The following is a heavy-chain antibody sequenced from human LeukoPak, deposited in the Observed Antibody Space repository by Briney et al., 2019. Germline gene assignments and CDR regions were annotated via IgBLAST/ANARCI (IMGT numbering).Heavy chain of an antibody. J-gene: IGHJ6*03. V-gene: IGHV4-61*02. D-gene: IGHD2-15*01. CDR3: ARERYCSGGSCPGIYYMDV. CDR1: GASITRGTYY. Sequence: SQTLSLTCIVSGASITRGTYYWTWIRQPAGKGLEWIGRIYAGGSTNYNPSLKSRLTMSIDTSKSQFSLQLNSVTPEDTAVYYCARERYCSGGSCPGIYYMDVWGKGTTVTVSS. CDR2: IYAGGST.